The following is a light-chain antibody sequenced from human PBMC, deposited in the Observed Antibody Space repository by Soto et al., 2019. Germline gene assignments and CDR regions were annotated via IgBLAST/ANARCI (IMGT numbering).Light chain of an antibody. J-gene: IGLJ3*02. CDR3: CSYAGSSTCGLE. V-gene: IGLV2-23*02. CDR1: SSDVGSYNL. Sequence: QSVLTQPASVSGSPGQSITISCTGTSSDVGSYNLVSWYQQHPGKAPKLMIYEVSKRPSGVSNRFSGSKSGNTASLTISGLQAEDEADYYCCSYAGSSTCGLEFGGGTKLTVL. CDR2: EVS.